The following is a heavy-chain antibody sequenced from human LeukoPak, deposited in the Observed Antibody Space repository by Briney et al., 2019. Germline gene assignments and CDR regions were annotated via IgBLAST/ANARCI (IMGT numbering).Heavy chain of an antibody. D-gene: IGHD6-6*01. CDR2: IYHSGST. J-gene: IGHJ3*02. CDR3: ARAPARGIAARNYAFDI. V-gene: IGHV4-4*02. CDR1: GGSISSSNW. Sequence: PSETLSLTCAVSGGSISSSNWWSWVRQPPGQGLEWIGEIYHSGSTNYNPSLKSRVTISVDKSKNQFSLKLSSVTAADTAVYYCARAPARGIAARNYAFDIWGQGTMVTVSS.